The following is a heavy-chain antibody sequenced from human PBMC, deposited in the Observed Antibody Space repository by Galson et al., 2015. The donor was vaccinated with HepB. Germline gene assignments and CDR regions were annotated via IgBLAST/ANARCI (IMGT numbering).Heavy chain of an antibody. J-gene: IGHJ6*02. CDR2: ISSSSSYI. V-gene: IGHV3-21*01. D-gene: IGHD3-10*01. CDR1: GFTFSSYS. CDR3: ARVAAKTMVRGVIPLRYYYYGMDV. Sequence: SLRLSCAASGFTFSSYSMNWVRQAPGKGLEWVSSISSSSSYIYYADSVKGRFTISRDNAKNSLYLQMNSLRAEDTAVYYCARVAAKTMVRGVIPLRYYYYGMDVWGQGTTVTVSS.